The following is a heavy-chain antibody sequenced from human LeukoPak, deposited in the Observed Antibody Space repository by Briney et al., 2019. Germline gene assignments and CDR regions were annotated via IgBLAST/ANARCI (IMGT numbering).Heavy chain of an antibody. CDR2: ISSSSSYI. CDR3: AKEDGYATAWYLDH. V-gene: IGHV3-21*01. J-gene: IGHJ4*02. D-gene: IGHD2-15*01. Sequence: GGSLRLSCAASGFTFSSYSMNWVRQAPGKGLEWVSSISSSSSYIYYADSVKGRFTISRDNSKKTLYLQMDSLRPEDTAVYYCAKEDGYATAWYLDHWGQGTLVTVSS. CDR1: GFTFSSYS.